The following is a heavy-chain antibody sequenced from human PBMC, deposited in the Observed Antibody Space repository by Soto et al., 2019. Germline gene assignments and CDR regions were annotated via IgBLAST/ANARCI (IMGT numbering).Heavy chain of an antibody. V-gene: IGHV4-31*03. CDR3: AGIVVEEAAQFDC. CDR1: GGSISSGGYY. Sequence: QVQLQESGPGLVKPSQTLSLTCTVSGGSISSGGYYWSRIRQHPGKGLEWIGYIYYRGTTYYNPSLRSRVTISVDTPKNQFSLKLNSVTAADTAVYYCAGIVVEEAAQFDCWGQGTLVTVSS. CDR2: IYYRGTT. J-gene: IGHJ4*02. D-gene: IGHD2-2*01.